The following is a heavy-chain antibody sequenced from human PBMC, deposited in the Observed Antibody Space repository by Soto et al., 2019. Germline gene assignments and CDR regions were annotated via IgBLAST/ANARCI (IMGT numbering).Heavy chain of an antibody. CDR3: ARKYLEAMVDREDDAFDI. CDR2: ISYDGSNK. D-gene: IGHD5-18*01. Sequence: QVQLVESGGGVVQPGRSLRLSCAASGFTFSSYAMHWVRQAPGTGLEWVAVISYDGSNKYYADSVKGRFTISRDNSKNPLYLQINSVRAEDTAVYYCARKYLEAMVDREDDAFDIWGQGTMVTVSS. V-gene: IGHV3-30-3*01. J-gene: IGHJ3*02. CDR1: GFTFSSYA.